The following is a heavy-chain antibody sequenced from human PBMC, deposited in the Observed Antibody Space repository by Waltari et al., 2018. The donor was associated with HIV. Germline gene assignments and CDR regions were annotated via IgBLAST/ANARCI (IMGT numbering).Heavy chain of an antibody. CDR3: PRVGCRSSCCRVLFDL. CDR2: NSSYNGEP. J-gene: IGHJ5*02. CDR1: GYTFTTYG. D-gene: IGHD2-2*01. Sequence: QVQLVQSGAEVKTPGASVKVSCKASGYTFTTYGNSGGRQAPGQGLEWMGWNSSYNGEPTHARKFPRTVSLTTNPSSSTANMELRWLRLGDTAVYYCPRVGCRSSCCRVLFDLWCQGTLVTVSS. V-gene: IGHV1-18*01.